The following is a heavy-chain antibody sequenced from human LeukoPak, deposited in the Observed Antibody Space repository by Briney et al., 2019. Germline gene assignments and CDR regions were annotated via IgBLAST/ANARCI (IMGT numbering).Heavy chain of an antibody. Sequence: PGRSLRLSCAASGSTFSSYGVHWVRQAPGKGLEWVAVISYDGSNKYYADSVKGRFTISRDNSKNTLYLQMNSLRAEDTAVYYCAKSFGGYDGGYYYGMDVWGQGTTVTVSS. CDR2: ISYDGSNK. D-gene: IGHD5-12*01. CDR3: AKSFGGYDGGYYYGMDV. J-gene: IGHJ6*02. CDR1: GSTFSSYG. V-gene: IGHV3-30*18.